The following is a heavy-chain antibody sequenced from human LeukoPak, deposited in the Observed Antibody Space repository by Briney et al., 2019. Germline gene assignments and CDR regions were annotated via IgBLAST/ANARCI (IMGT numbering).Heavy chain of an antibody. CDR3: ASLLRGYDGSGYRSYYYYGMDV. CDR1: GGSFSGYY. CDR2: INHSGST. D-gene: IGHD3-22*01. V-gene: IGHV4-34*01. Sequence: SETLSLTCAVYGGSFSGYYWSWIRQPPGKGLEWIGEINHSGSTNYNPSLKSRVTISVDTSKNQFSLKLSSVTAADTAVYYCASLLRGYDGSGYRSYYYYGMDVWGQGTTVTVSS. J-gene: IGHJ6*02.